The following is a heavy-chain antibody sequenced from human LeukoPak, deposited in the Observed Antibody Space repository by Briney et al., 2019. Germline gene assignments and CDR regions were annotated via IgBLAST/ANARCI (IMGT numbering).Heavy chain of an antibody. V-gene: IGHV4-39*01. Sequence: SETLSLTCTVSGGSISSSSYYWGWIRQPPEKGLEWIGSIYYSGSTYYNPSLKSRVTISVDTSKNQFSLKLSSVTAADTAVYYCARQGSGSEYFQHWGQGTLVTVSS. CDR2: IYYSGST. J-gene: IGHJ1*01. CDR3: ARQGSGSEYFQH. D-gene: IGHD6-19*01. CDR1: GGSISSSSYY.